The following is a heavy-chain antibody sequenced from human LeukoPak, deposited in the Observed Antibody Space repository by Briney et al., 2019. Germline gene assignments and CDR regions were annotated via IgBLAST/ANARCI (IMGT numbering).Heavy chain of an antibody. J-gene: IGHJ5*02. V-gene: IGHV1-46*01. Sequence: ASVKVSCKASGYTFTSYYMRWVRQAPGQGLEWMGIINPSGGSTSYAQKFQGRVTMTRDTSTSTVYMELSSLRSEDTAVYYCARDPPLRNYYDSPSFDPWGQGTLVTVSS. CDR2: INPSGGST. CDR1: GYTFTSYY. CDR3: ARDPPLRNYYDSPSFDP. D-gene: IGHD3-22*01.